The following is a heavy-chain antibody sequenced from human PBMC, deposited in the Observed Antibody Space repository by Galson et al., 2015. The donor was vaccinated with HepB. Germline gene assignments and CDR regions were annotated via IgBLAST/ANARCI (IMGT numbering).Heavy chain of an antibody. J-gene: IGHJ3*01. CDR3: AREGVTLVRGVTLAAADDAFDV. CDR2: IGGSGSPI. CDR1: GFTFSSYE. D-gene: IGHD3-10*01. V-gene: IGHV3-48*03. Sequence: CAASGFTFSSYEMNWVRQAPGKGLEWVSYIGGSGSPIFYADSVKGRFTISRDNAKNSLYLQMSSLRAEDTAVYYCAREGVTLVRGVTLAAADDAFDVWGQGTMVIVSS.